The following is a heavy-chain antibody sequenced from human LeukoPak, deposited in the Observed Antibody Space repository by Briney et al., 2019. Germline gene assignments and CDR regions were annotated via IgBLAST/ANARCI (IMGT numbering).Heavy chain of an antibody. J-gene: IGHJ3*02. CDR1: GGSINSYS. D-gene: IGHD1-14*01. V-gene: IGHV4-59*12. Sequence: WETLSLTYTVSGGSINSYSWRWIGQPPPKGLDWIGYIYYSESTNYNPSLKSRVTISVDTSKNQFSLKLSSVAAADTAVYYCASWNHGAFDIWGQGTMVTVSS. CDR2: IYYSEST. CDR3: ASWNHGAFDI.